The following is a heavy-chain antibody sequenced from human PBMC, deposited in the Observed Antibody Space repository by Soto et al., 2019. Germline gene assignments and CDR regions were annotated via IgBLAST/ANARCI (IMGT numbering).Heavy chain of an antibody. CDR3: ARGRMDSSSWYGPRYGMDV. CDR2: IIPIFGTA. J-gene: IGHJ6*02. V-gene: IGHV1-69*01. Sequence: QVQLVQSGAEVKKPGSSVKVSCKASGGSFSSYAISWVRQAPGQGLEWMGGIIPIFGTANYAQKFQGRVTITAAESTSTAYMELSSLRSEDTAVYYCARGRMDSSSWYGPRYGMDVWGQGPTVTVSS. D-gene: IGHD6-13*01. CDR1: GGSFSSYA.